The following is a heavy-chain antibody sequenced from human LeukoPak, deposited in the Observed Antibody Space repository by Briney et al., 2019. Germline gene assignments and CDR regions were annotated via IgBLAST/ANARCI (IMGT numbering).Heavy chain of an antibody. D-gene: IGHD6-13*01. J-gene: IGHJ6*03. CDR2: IYTSGST. CDR3: ARDRLAAAGLGYYYYYMDV. V-gene: IGHV4-61*02. Sequence: SQTLSLTCTVSGGSISSGSYYWSWIRQPAGKGLEWIGRIYTSGSTNYNPSLKSRVTISVDTSKNQFSLKLSSVTAADTAVYYCARDRLAAAGLGYYYYYMDVWGKGTTVTVSS. CDR1: GGSISSGSYY.